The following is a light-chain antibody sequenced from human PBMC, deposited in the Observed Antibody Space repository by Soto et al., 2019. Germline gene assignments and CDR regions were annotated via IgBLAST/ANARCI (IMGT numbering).Light chain of an antibody. CDR1: SSDVGSYNL. V-gene: IGLV2-23*03. J-gene: IGLJ2*01. Sequence: QSALTQPASVSGSPVQSITISCTGTSSDVGSYNLVSWYQHHSGKAPKLMIYEGTKRPSGVSNRFSGSKSGNTASLTISGLQAEDEADCYCSSYATGRAFGPVVFGGGTKVTVL. CDR2: EGT. CDR3: SSYATGRAFGPVV.